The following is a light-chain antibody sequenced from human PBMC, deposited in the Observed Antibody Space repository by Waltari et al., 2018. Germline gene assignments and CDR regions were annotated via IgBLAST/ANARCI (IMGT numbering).Light chain of an antibody. V-gene: IGKV3-15*01. CDR1: QSVSSS. Sequence: EIVLTQSPATLSLSPGERATLSCRASQSVSSSLAWYQQEPGQAPRLLIYGASSRATGIPDRFSGSGSGTDFTLTISSLEPEDFAVYYGQQYSNWPYSFGQGTKVEI. CDR2: GAS. CDR3: QQYSNWPYS. J-gene: IGKJ2*03.